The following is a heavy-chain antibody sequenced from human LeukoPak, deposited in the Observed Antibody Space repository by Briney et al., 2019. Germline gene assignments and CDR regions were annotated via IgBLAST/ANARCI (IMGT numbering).Heavy chain of an antibody. CDR2: MNSNSGNT. CDR1: GYTFTSYD. CDR3: ARGDYSNYDNWFDP. V-gene: IGHV1-8*03. D-gene: IGHD4-11*01. J-gene: IGHJ5*02. Sequence: GASVTVSLKCSGYTFTSYDINWVGQATCQGLEWMGWMNSNSGNTGYAQKFQGRVTITRNTSISTAYMELSSLRSEDTAVYYCARGDYSNYDNWFDPWGQGTLVTVSS.